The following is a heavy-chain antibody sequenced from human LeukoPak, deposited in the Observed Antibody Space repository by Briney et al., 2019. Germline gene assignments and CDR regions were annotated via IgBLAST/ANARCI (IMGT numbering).Heavy chain of an antibody. CDR3: ARGPHRPYYFDY. V-gene: IGHV3-21*01. CDR1: GFTFSSYS. CDR2: ISSSSSYI. D-gene: IGHD6-6*01. Sequence: AGGSLRLSCAASGFTFSSYSMNWVRQAPGEGLEWVSSISSSSSYIYYADSVKGRFTISRDNAKNSLYLQMNSLRAEDTAVYYCARGPHRPYYFDYWGQGTLVTVSS. J-gene: IGHJ4*02.